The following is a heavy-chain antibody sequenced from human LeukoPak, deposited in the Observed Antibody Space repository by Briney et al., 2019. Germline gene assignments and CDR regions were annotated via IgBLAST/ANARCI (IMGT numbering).Heavy chain of an antibody. CDR3: ASVYCSVGTCFGDY. D-gene: IGHD2-15*01. J-gene: IGHJ4*02. V-gene: IGHV4-39*01. CDR2: TYYGGST. CDR1: GGSISSSSYY. Sequence: PSETLSLTCTVSGGSISSSSYYWGWIRQPPGKGLEYIGSTYYGGSTSFNPSLKSRVTISVDTSKNQFSLKLSSVTAADTAVYYCASVYCSVGTCFGDYWGQGTLVTASS.